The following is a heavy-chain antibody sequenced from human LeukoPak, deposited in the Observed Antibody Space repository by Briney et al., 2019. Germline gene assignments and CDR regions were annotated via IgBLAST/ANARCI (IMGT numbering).Heavy chain of an antibody. CDR2: INPNSGGT. V-gene: IGHV1-2*02. CDR1: GYTFTSYY. D-gene: IGHD3-22*01. CDR3: AREDYYDSSGYAF. J-gene: IGHJ4*02. Sequence: ASVKVSCKASGYTFTSYYMHWVRQAPGQGLEWMGWINPNSGGTNYAQKFQGRVTMTRDTSISTAYMELSRLRSDDTAVYYCAREDYYDSSGYAFWGQGTLVTVSS.